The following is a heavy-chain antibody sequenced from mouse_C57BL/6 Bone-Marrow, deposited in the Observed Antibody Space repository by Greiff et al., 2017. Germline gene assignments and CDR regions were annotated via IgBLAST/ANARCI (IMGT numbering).Heavy chain of an antibody. CDR1: GYTITDYW. CDR2: IYPGGGDT. V-gene: IGHV1-63*01. J-gene: IGHJ4*01. CDR3: ARRLPNYDAMDY. D-gene: IGHD3-2*02. Sequence: QVQLQQSGAELVRPGTSVKMSCTASGYTITDYWIGWAKQRPGHGLEWIGEIYPGGGDTNYNAKFKGKATLTADKSSSTAYMQFSSLTSEDSAIYYCARRLPNYDAMDYWGQGTSVTVSS.